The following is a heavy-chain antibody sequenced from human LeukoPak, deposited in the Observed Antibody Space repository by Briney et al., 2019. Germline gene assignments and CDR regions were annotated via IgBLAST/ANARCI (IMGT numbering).Heavy chain of an antibody. CDR3: ARVLVVPAAMPAYYYGMDV. CDR1: GFTFSSYE. J-gene: IGHJ6*02. V-gene: IGHV3-48*03. CDR2: ISSSGSTI. D-gene: IGHD2-2*01. Sequence: EGSLRLSCAASGFTFSSYEMNWVRQAPGKGLEWVSYISSSGSTIYYADSVKGRFTISRDNAKNSLYLQMNSLRAEDTAVYYCARVLVVPAAMPAYYYGMDVWGQGTTVTVSS.